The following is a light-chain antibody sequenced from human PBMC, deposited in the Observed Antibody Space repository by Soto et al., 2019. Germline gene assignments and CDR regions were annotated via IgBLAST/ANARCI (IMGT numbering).Light chain of an antibody. CDR1: QSVSSY. J-gene: IGKJ3*01. V-gene: IGKV3-11*01. CDR2: DAS. CDR3: QQRSNWPPVFT. Sequence: EIVLTQSPATLSLSPGERATLSCRASQSVSSYLAWYQQKPGQAPRLLIYDASNRATGIPARFSGSGSGTDFNLPISSLEPEDFAVYYCQQRSNWPPVFTFGPGTKVDIK.